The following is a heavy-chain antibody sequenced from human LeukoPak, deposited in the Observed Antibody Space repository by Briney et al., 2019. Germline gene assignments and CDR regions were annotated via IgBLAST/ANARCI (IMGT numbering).Heavy chain of an antibody. Sequence: PGGSLRLSCAASGFTFDDYGMSWVGQAPGKGLEWVSGIIWNGGSTGYAASVKGRFTVSRDNAKNSLYLQMNSLRAEDTALYHCARALYYDFWSGSPDDAFDIWGQGTMVTVSS. CDR1: GFTFDDYG. CDR3: ARALYYDFWSGSPDDAFDI. CDR2: IIWNGGST. D-gene: IGHD3-3*01. V-gene: IGHV3-20*01. J-gene: IGHJ3*02.